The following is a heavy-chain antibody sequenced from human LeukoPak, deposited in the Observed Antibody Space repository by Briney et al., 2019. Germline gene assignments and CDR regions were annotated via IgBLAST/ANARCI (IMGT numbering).Heavy chain of an antibody. D-gene: IGHD5-12*01. CDR1: GGSLSSRSYF. CDR2: ISYSEST. CDR3: ARHYTEREQGIYSGYDY. Sequence: SETLSLTCTVSGGSLSSRSYFWGWIRQPPGKGLEWIGSISYSESTYYNPSLKRRVTISVDTSKNQFSLELRSVTAADTALYYCARHYTEREQGIYSGYDYWGQGTLVTVSS. J-gene: IGHJ4*02. V-gene: IGHV4-39*01.